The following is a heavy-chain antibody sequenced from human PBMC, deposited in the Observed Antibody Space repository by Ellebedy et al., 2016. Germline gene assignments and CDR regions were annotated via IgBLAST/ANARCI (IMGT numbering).Heavy chain of an antibody. J-gene: IGHJ2*01. CDR3: ARGGPDYGDYGPQPTHHIYWYFDL. D-gene: IGHD4-17*01. CDR1: GYTFTSYG. V-gene: IGHV1-18*01. CDR2: ISAYNGNT. Sequence: ASVKVSXXASGYTFTSYGISWVRQAPGQGLEWMGWISAYNGNTNYAQKLQGRVTMTTDTSTSTAYMELRSLRSDDTAVYYCARGGPDYGDYGPQPTHHIYWYFDLWGRGTLVTVSS.